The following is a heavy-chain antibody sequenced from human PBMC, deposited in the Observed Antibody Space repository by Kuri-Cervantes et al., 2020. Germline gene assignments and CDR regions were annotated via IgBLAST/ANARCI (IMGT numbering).Heavy chain of an antibody. CDR2: ISGSGGST. Sequence: GESLKISCAASGFIVSSNYMSWVGQAPGKGLEWVSAISGSGGSTYYADSVKGRFTISRDNSKNTLYLQMNSLRAEDTAVYYCAKVLSYDDIVVVVAATFDAFDIWGQGTMVTVSS. CDR3: AKVLSYDDIVVVVAATFDAFDI. CDR1: GFIVSSNY. D-gene: IGHD2-15*01. V-gene: IGHV3-23*01. J-gene: IGHJ3*02.